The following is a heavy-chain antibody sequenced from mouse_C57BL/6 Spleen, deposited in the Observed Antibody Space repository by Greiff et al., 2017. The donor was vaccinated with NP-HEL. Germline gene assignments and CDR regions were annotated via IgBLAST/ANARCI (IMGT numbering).Heavy chain of an antibody. V-gene: IGHV5-4*01. CDR2: ISDGGSYT. CDR1: GFTFSSYA. J-gene: IGHJ1*03. D-gene: IGHD1-1*01. CDR3: ARDYYYGSSWYFDV. Sequence: DVKLVESGGGLVKPGGSLKLSCAASGFTFSSYAMSWVRQTPEKRLEWVATISDGGSYTYYLDNVKGRFTISRDNAKNNLYLQMSHLKSEDTAMYYGARDYYYGSSWYFDVWGTGTTVTVSS.